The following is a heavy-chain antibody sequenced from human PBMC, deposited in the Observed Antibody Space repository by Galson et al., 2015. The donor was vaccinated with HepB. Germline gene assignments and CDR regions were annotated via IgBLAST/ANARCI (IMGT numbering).Heavy chain of an antibody. Sequence: SLRLSCAPSGFTFSSFSMHWVRQAPGKGLEWPSYISSSGDAVYYADSVRGRFTISRDNAKNSLFLQMNSLRVEDTAVYYCARDLGVHAGNYWGQGTLVSVSS. CDR2: ISSSGDAV. CDR1: GFTFSSFS. CDR3: ARDLGVHAGNY. J-gene: IGHJ4*02. V-gene: IGHV3-48*01. D-gene: IGHD3-16*01.